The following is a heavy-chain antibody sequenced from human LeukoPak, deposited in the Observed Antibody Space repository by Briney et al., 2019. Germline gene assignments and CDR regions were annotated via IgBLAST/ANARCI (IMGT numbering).Heavy chain of an antibody. V-gene: IGHV4-34*01. Sequence: PSETLSLTCAVYGGSFSGYYWSWIRQPPGKGLEWIGEINHSGSTNYNPSLKSRVTISVDTSKNQFSLKLSSVTAADTAVYYCARTLGYCSGGSCYLGRRRAAFDYWGQGTLVTVSS. D-gene: IGHD2-15*01. CDR1: GGSFSGYY. CDR3: ARTLGYCSGGSCYLGRRRAAFDY. J-gene: IGHJ4*02. CDR2: INHSGST.